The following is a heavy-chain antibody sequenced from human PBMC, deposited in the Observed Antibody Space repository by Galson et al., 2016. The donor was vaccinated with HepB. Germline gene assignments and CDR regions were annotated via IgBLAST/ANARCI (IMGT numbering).Heavy chain of an antibody. J-gene: IGHJ4*02. Sequence: QSGAEVKKPGESLKISCKGSGYRFANYWIAWVRQMPGKGLEWMGIIYPDDSDTTYGPSFQGQVTISAAKSISTAYLEWSSLKASDTAMYYCARQHYGSESYDRHFDHWGRGTLVTVSS. CDR2: IYPDDSDT. D-gene: IGHD3-10*01. V-gene: IGHV5-51*01. CDR3: ARQHYGSESYDRHFDH. CDR1: GYRFANYW.